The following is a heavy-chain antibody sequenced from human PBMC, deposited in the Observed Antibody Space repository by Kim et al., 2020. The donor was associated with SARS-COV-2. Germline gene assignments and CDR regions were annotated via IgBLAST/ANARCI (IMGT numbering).Heavy chain of an antibody. J-gene: IGHJ4*02. CDR3: ARHLSGSSWFDY. Sequence: YHNPSLKRRLTLSVETSKNQFSLMLSSVTAADTAVFYCARHLSGSSWFDYWGQGTLVTVSS. D-gene: IGHD6-13*01. V-gene: IGHV4-39*01.